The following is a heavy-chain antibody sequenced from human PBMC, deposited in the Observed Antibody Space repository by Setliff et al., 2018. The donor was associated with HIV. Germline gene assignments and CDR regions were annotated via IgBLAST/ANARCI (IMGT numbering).Heavy chain of an antibody. Sequence: ASVKVSCKASGYTFSYYGVTWMRQAPGQGLEWVGWISAYNGNTNYAQKLQGRVTLTTDTSTNTAYMELRTLRSDDTAVYYCARGVTRDSIGYYRDEYFQHWGQGTLVTVSS. CDR3: ARGVTRDSIGYYRDEYFQH. D-gene: IGHD3-22*01. CDR2: ISAYNGNT. J-gene: IGHJ1*01. CDR1: GYTFSYYG. V-gene: IGHV1-18*01.